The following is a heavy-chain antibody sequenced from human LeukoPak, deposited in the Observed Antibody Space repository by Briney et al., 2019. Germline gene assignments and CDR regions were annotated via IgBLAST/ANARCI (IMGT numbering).Heavy chain of an antibody. J-gene: IGHJ3*02. D-gene: IGHD3-16*02. Sequence: QPGGSLRLSCAASGFTVSSNYMSWVRQAPGKGLEWVSVIYSGGSTYYADSVKGRFTISRDNSKNTLYLQMNSLRAEDTAVYYCARDLPSYDYVWGSYRHDAFDIWGQGTMVTVSS. CDR1: GFTVSSNY. CDR2: IYSGGST. CDR3: ARDLPSYDYVWGSYRHDAFDI. V-gene: IGHV3-53*01.